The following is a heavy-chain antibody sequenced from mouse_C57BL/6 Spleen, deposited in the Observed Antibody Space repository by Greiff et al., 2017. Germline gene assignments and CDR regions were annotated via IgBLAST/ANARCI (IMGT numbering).Heavy chain of an antibody. D-gene: IGHD3-1*01. V-gene: IGHV1-53*01. J-gene: IGHJ3*01. Sequence: QVQLQQPGTELVKPGASVKLSCKASGYTFTSYWMHWVKQRPGQGLEWIGNINPSNGGTNYNEKFKSKVTLTVDKSSSTAYMQLSSLTSEDSAVYYCARGAQLRHGFAYWGQGTLVTVSA. CDR1: GYTFTSYW. CDR3: ARGAQLRHGFAY. CDR2: INPSNGGT.